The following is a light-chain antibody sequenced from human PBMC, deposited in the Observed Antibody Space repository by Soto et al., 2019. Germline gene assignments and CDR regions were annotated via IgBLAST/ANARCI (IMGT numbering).Light chain of an antibody. CDR2: KAS. J-gene: IGKJ1*01. Sequence: DIQMTQSPSTLSGSVGDRVTITGRASQTISRWVAWYQQKPGQAPKLLIDKASTLKSGVPSRFSGSGSGTEFTLTISSLQPDDFATYYCQHYNSYSEAFGQGTKVDIK. CDR3: QHYNSYSEA. V-gene: IGKV1-5*03. CDR1: QTISRW.